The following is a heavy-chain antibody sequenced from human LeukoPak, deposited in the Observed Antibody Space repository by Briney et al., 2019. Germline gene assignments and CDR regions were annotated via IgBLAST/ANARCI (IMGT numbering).Heavy chain of an antibody. V-gene: IGHV3-30*02. J-gene: IGHJ4*02. CDR1: GFTFSSYG. CDR2: IRYDGSNK. D-gene: IGHD1/OR15-1a*01. Sequence: GGSLRLSCAASGFTFSSYGMHWVRQAPGKGLEWVAFIRYDGSNKYYADSVKGRFTISRDNSKNTLYLQMNSLRAEDTAVYYCAKESRRTVPRYFDYWGQGTLVTVSS. CDR3: AKESRRTVPRYFDY.